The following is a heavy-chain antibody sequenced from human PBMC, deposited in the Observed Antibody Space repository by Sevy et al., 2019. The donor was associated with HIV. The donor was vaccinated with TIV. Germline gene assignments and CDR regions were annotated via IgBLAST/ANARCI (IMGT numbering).Heavy chain of an antibody. J-gene: IGHJ4*02. CDR1: GYSFTSHW. CDR3: ATSRSGYFDSSGYYIY. Sequence: GGSLRLSCKGSGYSFTSHWLGWVRHMPGKGLEWMGIIYPDDSDTKSSPSFQGQVTFSADKSISTAYLQWSSLKASDTAMYYCATSRSGYFDSSGYYIYWGQGTLVTVSS. V-gene: IGHV5-51*01. CDR2: IYPDDSDT. D-gene: IGHD3-22*01.